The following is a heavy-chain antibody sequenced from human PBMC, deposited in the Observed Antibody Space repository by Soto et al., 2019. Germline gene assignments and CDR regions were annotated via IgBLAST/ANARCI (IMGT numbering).Heavy chain of an antibody. V-gene: IGHV1-18*01. J-gene: IGHJ6*02. CDR3: ARDLRAVAPKYWHGMDV. CDR1: GYTFTTNA. CDR2: ISDYNGNT. Sequence: ASVKVSCKASGYTFTTNAIRWVLQAPGQGLEWMGCISDYNGNTNYAQKFQGRVTMTTDTSTTTAYMELRSLRSDDTAVYYCARDLRAVAPKYWHGMDVWGRETTVTVSS. D-gene: IGHD6-19*01.